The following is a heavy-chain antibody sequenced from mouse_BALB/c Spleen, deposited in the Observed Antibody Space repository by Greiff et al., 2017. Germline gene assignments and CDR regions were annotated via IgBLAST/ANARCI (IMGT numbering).Heavy chain of an antibody. D-gene: IGHD2-4*01. CDR3: VRQDDYGFAY. J-gene: IGHJ3*01. Sequence: EVQRVESGGGLVQPKGSLKLSCAASGFTFNTYAMNWVRQAPGKGLEWVARIRSKSNNYATYYADSVKDRFTISRDDSQSMLYLQMNNLKTEDTAMYYCVRQDDYGFAYWGQGTLVTVSA. CDR1: GFTFNTYA. V-gene: IGHV10-1*02. CDR2: IRSKSNNYAT.